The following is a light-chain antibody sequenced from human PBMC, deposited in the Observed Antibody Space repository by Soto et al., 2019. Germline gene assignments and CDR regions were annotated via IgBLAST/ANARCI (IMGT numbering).Light chain of an antibody. CDR2: DTN. Sequence: QAVVTQETSLTVSPGGTVTLTCGSSTGAVTSGHYVHWFQQKPGQAPRTLIYDTNNKHSWTPARFSGSLLGGKAALTLSGAQPEDEADYYCLVIGTGVGEVFGTGTKLTVL. J-gene: IGLJ1*01. CDR1: TGAVTSGHY. V-gene: IGLV7-46*01. CDR3: LVIGTGVGEV.